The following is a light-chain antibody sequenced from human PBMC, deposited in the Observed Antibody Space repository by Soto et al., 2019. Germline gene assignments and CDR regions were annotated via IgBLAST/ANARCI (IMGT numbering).Light chain of an antibody. CDR2: KAS. Sequence: QLTQSPSSLSASVGDRVTITCRASQGISSYLGWYQQKPGKAPKLLIYKASTLKSGVPSRFSGSGSGTEFTLTISSLQPEDVATYYCQKYNSAPWTFGQGTKVDIK. J-gene: IGKJ1*01. CDR1: QGISSY. CDR3: QKYNSAPWT. V-gene: IGKV1-9*01.